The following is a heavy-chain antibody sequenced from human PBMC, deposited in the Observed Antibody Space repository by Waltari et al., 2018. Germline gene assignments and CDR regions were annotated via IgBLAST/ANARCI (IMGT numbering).Heavy chain of an antibody. CDR1: GGSFSGYY. J-gene: IGHJ6*02. CDR3: ARGVMVVAATSSGRYYGMDV. V-gene: IGHV4-34*01. Sequence: QVQLQQWGAGLLKPSETLSLTCAVYGGSFSGYYWSWIRQPPGKGLEWIGEINHSGSTNYNPSLKSRVTISVDTSKNQFSLKLSSVTAAYTAVYYCARGVMVVAATSSGRYYGMDVWGQGTTVTVSS. D-gene: IGHD2-15*01. CDR2: INHSGST.